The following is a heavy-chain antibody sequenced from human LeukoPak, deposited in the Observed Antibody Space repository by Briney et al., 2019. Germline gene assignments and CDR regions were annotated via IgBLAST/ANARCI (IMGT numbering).Heavy chain of an antibody. CDR1: GYTFTSYG. V-gene: IGHV1-8*03. CDR2: MNPNSGNT. Sequence: ASVKVSCKASGYTFTSYGISWVRQAPGQGLEWMGWMNPNSGNTGYAQKFQARVTITRNTSITTAYMELSSLRSEDTAMYYCARTYSSSSGSWFDPWGQGTLVTVSS. D-gene: IGHD6-6*01. CDR3: ARTYSSSSGSWFDP. J-gene: IGHJ5*02.